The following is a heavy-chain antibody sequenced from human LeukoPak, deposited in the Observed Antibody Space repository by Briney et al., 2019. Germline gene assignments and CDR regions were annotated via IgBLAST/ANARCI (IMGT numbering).Heavy chain of an antibody. J-gene: IGHJ4*02. V-gene: IGHV3-23*01. Sequence: GGSLTLSCAASGFAFRTYAMTWVRQAPARGLEWVAAISGRGDSTYYADSAKGRFTISRDNSKNTLHLQMNNLRAEDTAMYYCARGEDSNGYYGYYFEYWGQGTLVTVSS. CDR2: ISGRGDST. CDR1: GFAFRTYA. D-gene: IGHD3-22*01. CDR3: ARGEDSNGYYGYYFEY.